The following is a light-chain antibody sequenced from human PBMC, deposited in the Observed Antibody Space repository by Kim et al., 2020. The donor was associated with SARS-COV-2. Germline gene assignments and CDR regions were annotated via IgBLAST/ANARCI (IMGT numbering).Light chain of an antibody. V-gene: IGKV3-20*01. CDR3: QQYGDSPWT. Sequence: ELVLTQFPATLSLSPGARATLTCRANQSVRKNYIAWFQQRPGQAPRLLIFGASNRATGIPDRFSGGGSGTDFTLSISRLEPEDFAVYYCQQYGDSPWTFGQGTKVDIK. J-gene: IGKJ1*01. CDR2: GAS. CDR1: QSVRKNY.